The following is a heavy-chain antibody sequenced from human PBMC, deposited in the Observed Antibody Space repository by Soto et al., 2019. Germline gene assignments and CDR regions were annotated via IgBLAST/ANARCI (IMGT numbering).Heavy chain of an antibody. CDR1: GGSISSYY. J-gene: IGHJ4*02. D-gene: IGHD1-26*01. CDR2: IYYSGST. CDR3: ARRNIASGSYNY. Sequence: SETLSLTCTVSGGSISSYYWSWIRQPPGKGLEWIGYIYYSGSTNYNPSLKSRVIISVDTSKNQFSLRLSSVTAADTAVYYCARRNIASGSYNYWGQGTLVTVSS. V-gene: IGHV4-59*08.